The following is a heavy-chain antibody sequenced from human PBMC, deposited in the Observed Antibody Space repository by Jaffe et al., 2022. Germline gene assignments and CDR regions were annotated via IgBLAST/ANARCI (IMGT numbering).Heavy chain of an antibody. D-gene: IGHD3-16*01. V-gene: IGHV3-30*02. CDR1: GFTFSSYG. Sequence: QVQLVESGGGVVQPGGSLRLSCAASGFTFSSYGMHWVRQAPGKGLEWVAFIRYDGSNKYYADSVKGRFTISRDNSKNTLYLQMNSLRAEDTAVYYCAKDREGVWGPDAFDIWGQGTMVTVSS. CDR3: AKDREGVWGPDAFDI. J-gene: IGHJ3*02. CDR2: IRYDGSNK.